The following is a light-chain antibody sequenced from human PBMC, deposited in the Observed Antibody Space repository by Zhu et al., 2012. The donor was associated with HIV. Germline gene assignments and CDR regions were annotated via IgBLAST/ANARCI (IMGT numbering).Light chain of an antibody. V-gene: IGKV3-15*01. Sequence: EIVMTQSPATLSVSPGERATLSCRASQSVASYLAWYQQKPGQAPRLLMYGASARATSTPTRFSGSGSGTEFTLTINNIQSEDVGIYYCQQYNDWPPWTFGQGTKVEIK. CDR2: GAS. CDR1: QSVASY. CDR3: QQYNDWPPWT. J-gene: IGKJ1*01.